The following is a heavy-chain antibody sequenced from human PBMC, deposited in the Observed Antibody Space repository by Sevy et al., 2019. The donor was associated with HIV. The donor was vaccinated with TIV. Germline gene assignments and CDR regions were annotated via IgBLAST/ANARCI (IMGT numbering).Heavy chain of an antibody. V-gene: IGHV4-59*01. CDR2: IYYSGST. D-gene: IGHD6-19*01. CDR1: GGSISSYY. Sequence: SETLSLTCTVSGGSISSYYWSWIRQPPGKGLEWIGYIYYSGSTNYNPSLKSRVTISVDTSKNQFSLKLSSVTAADTAVYYCASSIAVAGTAYYYYGMDVWGRGTTVTVSS. CDR3: ASSIAVAGTAYYYYGMDV. J-gene: IGHJ6*02.